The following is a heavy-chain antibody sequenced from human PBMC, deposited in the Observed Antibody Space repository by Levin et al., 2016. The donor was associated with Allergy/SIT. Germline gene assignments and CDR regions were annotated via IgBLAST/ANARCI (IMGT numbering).Heavy chain of an antibody. J-gene: IGHJ6*02. CDR3: ARDRWGVALVYYYGMDV. V-gene: IGHV6-1*01. D-gene: IGHD3-10*01. CDR2: TYYKSKWYN. Sequence: WIRQSPSRGLEWLGRTYYKSKWYNEYAVSVKSRITINPDTSKNQFSLHLNSVTPEDTAVYYCARDRWGVALVYYYGMDVWGQGTTVTVSS.